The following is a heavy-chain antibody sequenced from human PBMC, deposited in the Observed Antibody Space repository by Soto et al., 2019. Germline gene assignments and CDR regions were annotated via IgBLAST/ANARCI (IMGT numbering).Heavy chain of an antibody. V-gene: IGHV3-21*01. D-gene: IGHD3-3*01. CDR1: GFTFSSYS. Sequence: CAASGFTFSSYSMNWVRQAPGKGLEWVSSISSSGIYISYADSVGGRFTISRDNAKSSLYLQMNTLRAEDTAVYYCARSRENYDFWSGQAGSFDIWGQGTMVTVSS. CDR3: ARSRENYDFWSGQAGSFDI. CDR2: ISSSGIYI. J-gene: IGHJ3*02.